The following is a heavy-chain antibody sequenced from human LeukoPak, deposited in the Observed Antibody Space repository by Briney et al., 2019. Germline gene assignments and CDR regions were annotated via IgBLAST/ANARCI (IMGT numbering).Heavy chain of an antibody. CDR2: VSGSGGSK. Sequence: TGGSLRLSCAASGFTFSTYAMSWVRQAPGKGLEWLSAVSGSGGSKPYGDSVKGRFNISRDNSKNTLYLQMNSLKAEDTAVYYCAKETASGYGAFDIWGQGTMVTVSS. J-gene: IGHJ3*02. CDR1: GFTFSTYA. V-gene: IGHV3-23*01. D-gene: IGHD3-22*01. CDR3: AKETASGYGAFDI.